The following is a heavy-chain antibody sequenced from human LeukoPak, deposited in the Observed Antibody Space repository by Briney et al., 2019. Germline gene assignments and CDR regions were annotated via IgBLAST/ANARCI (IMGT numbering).Heavy chain of an antibody. CDR1: GNYW. CDR3: ARARDYVWGSYRYGYYFDY. CDR2: INSDGSWT. V-gene: IGHV3-74*01. J-gene: IGHJ4*02. Sequence: GGSLRLSCAASGNYWMHWVRQAPGKGLVWVSHINSDGSWTSYADSVKGRFTISKDNAKNTVYLQMNNLRAEDTAVYYCARARDYVWGSYRYGYYFDYWGQGTLVTVSS. D-gene: IGHD3-16*02.